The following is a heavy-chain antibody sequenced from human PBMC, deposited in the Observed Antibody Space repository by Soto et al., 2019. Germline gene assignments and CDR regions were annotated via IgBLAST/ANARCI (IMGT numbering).Heavy chain of an antibody. CDR2: IDHSGST. V-gene: IGHV4-39*07. CDR1: GASIRSSTYQ. J-gene: IGHJ5*02. Sequence: SETLSLTCTVSGASIRSSTYQWSWIRQPPGKGLEWIAEIDHSGSTKYNPSLKSRVTMSVDTSKNQFSLRLSSVTAADTAVYYCARGVLIGYCASASRYPRFDPWGQGTLVTVSS. CDR3: ARGVLIGYCASASRYPRFDP. D-gene: IGHD2-2*01.